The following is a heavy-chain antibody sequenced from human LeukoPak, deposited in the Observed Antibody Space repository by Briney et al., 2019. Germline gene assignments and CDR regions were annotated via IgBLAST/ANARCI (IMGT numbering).Heavy chain of an antibody. CDR2: INHSGST. Sequence: SETPSLTCAVYGGSFSGYYWSWIRQPPGKGLEWIGEINHSGSTNYNPSLKSRVTISVDTSKNQFSLKLSSVTAADTAVYYCARSRLYGSGSLKSPFDYWGQGTLVTVSS. J-gene: IGHJ4*02. D-gene: IGHD3-10*01. CDR3: ARSRLYGSGSLKSPFDY. V-gene: IGHV4-34*01. CDR1: GGSFSGYY.